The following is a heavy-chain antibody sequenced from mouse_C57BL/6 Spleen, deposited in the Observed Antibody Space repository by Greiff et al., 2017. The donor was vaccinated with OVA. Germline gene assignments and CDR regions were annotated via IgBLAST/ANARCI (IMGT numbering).Heavy chain of an antibody. CDR1: GYAFSSSW. CDR3: ETGGAYPLYYCAMDY. CDR2: IYPGDGDT. Sequence: VHLVESGPELVKPGASVKISCKASGYAFSSSWMNWVKQRPGKGLEWIGRIYPGDGDTNYNGKFKGKATLTADKSSSTAYMQLSSLTSEDSAVNFWETGGAYPLYYCAMDYWGQGTSVTVSS. V-gene: IGHV1-82*01. D-gene: IGHD6-5*01. J-gene: IGHJ4*01.